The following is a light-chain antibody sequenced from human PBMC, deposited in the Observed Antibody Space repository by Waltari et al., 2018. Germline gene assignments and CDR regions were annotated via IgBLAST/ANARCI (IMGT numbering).Light chain of an antibody. CDR2: DVS. V-gene: IGLV2-14*01. Sequence: QSALTQPASVSGSPGQSITISCTGTSSDVGSYDFVAWYQQHPGKAPKLMMYDVSNRPSGVSNRFSGSKSGNTASLTISGLQAEGEADYYCSSYTSSITVMFGGGTKVTVL. CDR3: SSYTSSITVM. CDR1: SSDVGSYDF. J-gene: IGLJ3*02.